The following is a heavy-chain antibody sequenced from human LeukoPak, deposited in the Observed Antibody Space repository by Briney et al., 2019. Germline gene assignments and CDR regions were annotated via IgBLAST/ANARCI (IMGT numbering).Heavy chain of an antibody. V-gene: IGHV1-2*04. Sequence: ASVKVSCKASGYTFTGYYMHWVRQAPGQGLEWMGWINPNSGGTNYAQKFQGWVTMTRDTSISTAYMELSRLRSDDTAVYYCARDLEAGTGYYYYGMDVWGQGTTVTVSS. CDR1: GYTFTGYY. CDR2: INPNSGGT. D-gene: IGHD6-19*01. J-gene: IGHJ6*02. CDR3: ARDLEAGTGYYYYGMDV.